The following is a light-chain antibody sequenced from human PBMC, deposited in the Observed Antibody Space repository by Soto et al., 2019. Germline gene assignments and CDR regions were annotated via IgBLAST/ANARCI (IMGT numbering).Light chain of an antibody. V-gene: IGKV4-1*01. Sequence: DIVMTQSADSLAVSLGERATINCKSSQSILYNSNNKNYLAWYQHKPGQPPKLLIYWASTRESGVPDRFSGSGSGTDFTLTISSLQAEDVAVYYCQQYYGTPYTFGQGTKLEIK. CDR3: QQYYGTPYT. J-gene: IGKJ2*01. CDR2: WAS. CDR1: QSILYNSNNKNY.